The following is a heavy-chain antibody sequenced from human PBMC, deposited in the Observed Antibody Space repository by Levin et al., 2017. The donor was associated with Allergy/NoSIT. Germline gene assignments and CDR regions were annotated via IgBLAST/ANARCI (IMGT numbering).Heavy chain of an antibody. J-gene: IGHJ4*02. D-gene: IGHD3-22*01. Sequence: PGGSLRLSCAASGFTFSSYWMHWVRQAPGKGLVWVSRINSDGSSTSYADSVKGRFTISRDNAKNTLYLQMNSLRAEDTAVYYCARDYYVSSGYYPPLDYWGQGTLVTVSS. CDR2: INSDGSST. CDR3: ARDYYVSSGYYPPLDY. V-gene: IGHV3-74*01. CDR1: GFTFSSYW.